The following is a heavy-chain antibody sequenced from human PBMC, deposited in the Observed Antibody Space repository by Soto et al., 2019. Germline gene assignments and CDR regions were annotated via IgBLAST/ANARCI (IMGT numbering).Heavy chain of an antibody. CDR3: ARLQGLATISYYFDF. CDR2: IYFRGNT. CDR1: GNSINSDKYY. D-gene: IGHD3-9*01. J-gene: IGHJ4*02. Sequence: QLQLQESGPGLVKPSETLSLTCSVSGNSINSDKYYCGWIRQPPGKGLEWIGSIYFRGNTYYNRSPQTRITISLDKCKGKFPLMLNSVTVADSVVYFWARLQGLATISYYFDFWAQGALVTVS. V-gene: IGHV4-39*01.